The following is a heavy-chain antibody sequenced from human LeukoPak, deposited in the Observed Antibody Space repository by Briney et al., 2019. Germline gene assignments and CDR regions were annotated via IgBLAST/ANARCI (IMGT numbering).Heavy chain of an antibody. V-gene: IGHV3-74*01. D-gene: IGHD3-16*01. Sequence: GGSLRLSCAASGFTFSSYWMHWVRQAPGKGLVWVSRINSDGSSTTYADSVRGRFTISRDNAKNTLYLQMNSLRADDTAVYYCARGKSPLYYYYGMDVWGQGTTVTVSS. CDR2: INSDGSST. CDR3: ARGKSPLYYYYGMDV. CDR1: GFTFSSYW. J-gene: IGHJ6*02.